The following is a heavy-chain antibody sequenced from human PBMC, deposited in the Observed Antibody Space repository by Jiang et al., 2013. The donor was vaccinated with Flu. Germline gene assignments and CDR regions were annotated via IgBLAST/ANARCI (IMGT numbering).Heavy chain of an antibody. Sequence: QTLSLTCAISGDSVSSNSTAWNWIRQSPSRGLEWLGRTYYRSKWYNDYAVSVKSRITINPDTSKNQFSLQLNSVTPEDTAVYYCARGNYDSSGYYSDAFDIWGQGTMVTVSS. CDR3: ARGNYDSSGYYSDAFDI. D-gene: IGHD3-22*01. CDR1: GDSVSSNSTA. J-gene: IGHJ3*02. CDR2: TYYRSKWYN. V-gene: IGHV6-1*01.